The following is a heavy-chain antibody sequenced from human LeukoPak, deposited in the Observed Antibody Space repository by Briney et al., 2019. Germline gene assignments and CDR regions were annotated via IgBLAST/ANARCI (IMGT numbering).Heavy chain of an antibody. J-gene: IGHJ4*02. CDR3: AKPGYDYVWGSYRGYYFDY. Sequence: PGGSLRLSCAASGFTFSSYAMSWVRQAPGKGLEWVSAISGSGGSTYYADSVKGRFTISRDNSKNTLYLQMNSLRAEDTAVYYCAKPGYDYVWGSYRGYYFDYWGQGILVTVSS. V-gene: IGHV3-23*01. D-gene: IGHD3-16*02. CDR2: ISGSGGST. CDR1: GFTFSSYA.